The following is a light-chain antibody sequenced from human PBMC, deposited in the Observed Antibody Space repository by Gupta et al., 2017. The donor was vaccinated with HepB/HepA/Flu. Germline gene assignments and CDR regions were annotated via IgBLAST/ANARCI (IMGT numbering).Light chain of an antibody. CDR2: IDN. Sequence: QSVLTQPPSASGTPGQRVTISCSGSSSNIGGNSVNWYQQVPGTAPKLLIYIDNQRPSGVPDRFSGSKSGTSASLAISGLQSEEEADYYCAAWDDSLNGVVFGGGTKLTVL. V-gene: IGLV1-44*01. CDR3: AAWDDSLNGVV. CDR1: SSNIGGNS. J-gene: IGLJ2*01.